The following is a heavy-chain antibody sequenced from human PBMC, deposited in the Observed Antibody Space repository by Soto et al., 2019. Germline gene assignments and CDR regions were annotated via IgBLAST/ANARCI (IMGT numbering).Heavy chain of an antibody. J-gene: IGHJ5*02. V-gene: IGHV1-3*01. CDR1: GYTFTSYG. Sequence: ASVKVSCKASGYTFTSYGIHWVRQAPGQRLEWMGWINAANGDTKYSPKFQGRVTITRETSASTAYMELSSLRSEDTAVYYCVRRNASATGIDWFDPWGQGTLVTVSS. CDR3: VRRNASATGIDWFDP. D-gene: IGHD6-13*01. CDR2: INAANGDT.